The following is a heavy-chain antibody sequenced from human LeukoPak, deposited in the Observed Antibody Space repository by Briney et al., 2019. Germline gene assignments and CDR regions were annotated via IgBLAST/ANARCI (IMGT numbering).Heavy chain of an antibody. D-gene: IGHD7-27*01. CDR3: ARQGDIWGRWYFDL. CDR2: IYYSGTT. Sequence: SETLSITCNVSGNSVGTKDYYWSWIRQPPGKGLEWIGFIYYSGTTNYNPSLKSRVTMSVDTSKNQFSLKLSSVTAADTAVYYCARQGDIWGRWYFDLWGRGAPVIVSS. V-gene: IGHV4-61*08. CDR1: GNSVGTKDYY. J-gene: IGHJ2*01.